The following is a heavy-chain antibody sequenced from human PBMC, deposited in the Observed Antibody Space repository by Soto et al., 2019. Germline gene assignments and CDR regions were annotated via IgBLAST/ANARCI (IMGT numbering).Heavy chain of an antibody. V-gene: IGHV1-69*06. J-gene: IGHJ6*02. D-gene: IGHD6-13*01. CDR2: IIPIFGTA. CDR1: GGTFSSYA. Sequence: QVQLVQSGAEVKKPGSSVKVSCKASGGTFSSYAISWVRQAPGQGLEWMGGIIPIFGTANYAQKFQGRVTITADKSTSTAYMELSSLRSEDTAVYYCARALIAAAGTSDQYYYGMDVWGQGTTVTVSS. CDR3: ARALIAAAGTSDQYYYGMDV.